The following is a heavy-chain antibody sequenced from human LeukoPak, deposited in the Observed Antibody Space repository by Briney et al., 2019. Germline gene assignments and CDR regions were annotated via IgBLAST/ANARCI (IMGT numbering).Heavy chain of an antibody. CDR3: TRNSEVNYYGSGSYYFNWFDP. CDR2: ISANSGGT. D-gene: IGHD3-10*01. CDR1: GYTFTSYG. Sequence: ASVKVSCKASGYTFTSYGISWVRQAPGQGLEWMGWISANSGGTNYVQKFQGRVTMTRETSITTAYMELSRLRPDDTAVYYCTRNSEVNYYGSGSYYFNWFDPWGQGTLVTVSS. V-gene: IGHV1-2*02. J-gene: IGHJ5*02.